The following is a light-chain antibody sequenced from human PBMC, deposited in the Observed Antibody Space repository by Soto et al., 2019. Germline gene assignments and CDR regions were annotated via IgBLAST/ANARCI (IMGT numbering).Light chain of an antibody. Sequence: QSALTQPASVSGSPGQSITISCTGTSGDVGSYNLVSWYQQHPGKAPKLMIYEVSKRPSGVSNRFSGSKSGNTASLTISGFQAEDEADYYCCSYAGSSTYVFGTGTKVTVL. V-gene: IGLV2-23*02. CDR1: SGDVGSYNL. CDR2: EVS. J-gene: IGLJ1*01. CDR3: CSYAGSSTYV.